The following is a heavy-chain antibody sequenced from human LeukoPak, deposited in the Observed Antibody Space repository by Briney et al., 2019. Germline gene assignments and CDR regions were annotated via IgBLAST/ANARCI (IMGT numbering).Heavy chain of an antibody. CDR1: GYSISIGYY. CDR3: AAMTTVTMYSYFFDS. V-gene: IGHV4-38-2*02. D-gene: IGHD4-17*01. CDR2: IHHSGST. Sequence: SETLSLTCTVSGYSISIGYYWGWIRQPPGKGLEWIGNIHHSGSTYYNPSLKSRVTISVDTSKNQFSLKLSSVTAADTAVYYCAAMTTVTMYSYFFDSWGQGTLLTVSS. J-gene: IGHJ4*01.